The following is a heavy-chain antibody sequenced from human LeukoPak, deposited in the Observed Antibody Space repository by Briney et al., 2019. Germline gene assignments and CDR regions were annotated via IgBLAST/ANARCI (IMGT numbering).Heavy chain of an antibody. CDR3: ARGVAARPGYYYYYYMDV. D-gene: IGHD6-6*01. Sequence: SETLSLTCAVYGGSFSGYYWSWIRQPPGKGLEWIGEINHSGSTNYNPSLKSRVTISVDTSKNQFSLKLSSATAADTAVYYCARGVAARPGYYYYYYMDVWGKGTTVTVSS. CDR2: INHSGST. CDR1: GGSFSGYY. V-gene: IGHV4-34*01. J-gene: IGHJ6*03.